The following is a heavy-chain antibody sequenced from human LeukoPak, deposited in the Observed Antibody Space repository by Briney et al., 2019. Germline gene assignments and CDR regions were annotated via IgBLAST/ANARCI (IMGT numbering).Heavy chain of an antibody. J-gene: IGHJ4*02. D-gene: IGHD5-12*01. CDR2: IRYNGSNK. Sequence: GGSLRLSCAASGFTFSSYGMHWVRQAPGKGLEWVAFIRYNGSNKYYTDSVKGRFTISRDNSKNTLYLQMNSLRAEDTAVYYCAKDRIDYGGYEKPDYWGQGTLVTVSS. CDR1: GFTFSSYG. V-gene: IGHV3-30*02. CDR3: AKDRIDYGGYEKPDY.